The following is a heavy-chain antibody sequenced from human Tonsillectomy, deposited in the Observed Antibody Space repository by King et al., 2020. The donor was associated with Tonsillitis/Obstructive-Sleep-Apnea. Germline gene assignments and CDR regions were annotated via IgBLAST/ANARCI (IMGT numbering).Heavy chain of an antibody. D-gene: IGHD3-3*01. CDR2: INHSGST. CDR3: ARGYYDFWSGYYTSKTSNNWFDP. CDR1: GGSFRGYY. V-gene: IGHV4-34*01. J-gene: IGHJ5*02. Sequence: VQLQQWGAGLLKPSETLSLTCAVYGGSFRGYYWSWIRQPPGKGLEWIGEINHSGSTNYNPSLKSRVTISVDTSKNQFSLKLSSVTAADTAVYYCARGYYDFWSGYYTSKTSNNWFDPWGQGTLVTVSS.